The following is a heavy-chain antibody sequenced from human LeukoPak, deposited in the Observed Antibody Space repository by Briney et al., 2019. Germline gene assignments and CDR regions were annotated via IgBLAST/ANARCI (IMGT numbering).Heavy chain of an antibody. Sequence: SETLSLTCTVSGGSISSYHWSWIRQPPGKGLEWIGYICYTESTNYNPSLKSRVTISVDTSKNQVSLKLSSVTAADTAVYYCARDGRGYIDGFDYWGQGTLVTVSS. V-gene: IGHV4-59*01. J-gene: IGHJ4*02. CDR2: ICYTEST. CDR1: GGSISSYH. CDR3: ARDGRGYIDGFDY. D-gene: IGHD5-18*01.